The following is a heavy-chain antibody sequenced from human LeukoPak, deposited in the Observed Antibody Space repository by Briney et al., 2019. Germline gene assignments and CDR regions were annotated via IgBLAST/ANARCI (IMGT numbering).Heavy chain of an antibody. V-gene: IGHV4-34*01. CDR1: GGSFSGYY. J-gene: IGHJ4*02. D-gene: IGHD6-13*01. Sequence: PSETLSLTCAVYGGSFSGYYWSWIRQPPGKGLEWIGEINHSGSTNHNPSLKSRVTISVDTSKNQFSLKLSSVTAADTAVYYCARRRLSSSWYRLGFDYWGQGTLVTVSS. CDR3: ARRRLSSSWYRLGFDY. CDR2: INHSGST.